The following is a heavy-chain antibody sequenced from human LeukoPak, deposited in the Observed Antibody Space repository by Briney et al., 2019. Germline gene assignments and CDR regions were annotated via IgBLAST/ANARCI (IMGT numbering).Heavy chain of an antibody. CDR2: IYSGGST. CDR3: ARHGSYFSRPAYFDY. CDR1: GLTVSSNY. J-gene: IGHJ4*02. V-gene: IGHV3-66*04. Sequence: PGGSLRLSCAASGLTVSSNYMSWVRQAPGKGLEWVSVIYSGGSTYYADSVKGRFTISRDNSKNTLYLQMNSLRAEDTAVYYCARHGSYFSRPAYFDYWGQGTLVTVSS. D-gene: IGHD2/OR15-2a*01.